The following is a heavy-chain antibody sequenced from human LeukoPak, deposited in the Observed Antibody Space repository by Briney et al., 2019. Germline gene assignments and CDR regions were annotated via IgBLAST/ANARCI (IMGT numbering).Heavy chain of an antibody. V-gene: IGHV4-61*01. CDR1: GGSINTGSYY. Sequence: SETLSLTCTVSGGSINTGSYYWGWIRQPPGKGLEWIGYIYYSGSTNYNPSLKSRVTISVDTSKNQFSLKLSSVTAADTAVYYCASCRFGVFDYWGQGTLVTVSS. CDR2: IYYSGST. CDR3: ASCRFGVFDY. D-gene: IGHD3-10*01. J-gene: IGHJ4*02.